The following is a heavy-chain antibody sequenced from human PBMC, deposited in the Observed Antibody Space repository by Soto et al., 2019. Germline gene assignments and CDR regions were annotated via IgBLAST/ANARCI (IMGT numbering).Heavy chain of an antibody. CDR2: IIPIFGTA. CDR1: GGTFSSYA. CDR3: ARAGRYFDWLFGNVANDAFDI. D-gene: IGHD3-9*01. V-gene: IGHV1-69*13. J-gene: IGHJ3*02. Sequence: VASVKVSCKASGGTFSSYAISWVRQAPGQGLEWMGEIIPIFGTANYAQKFQGRVTITADESTSTAYMELSSLRSEDTAVYYCARAGRYFDWLFGNVANDAFDIWGQGTMVTVSS.